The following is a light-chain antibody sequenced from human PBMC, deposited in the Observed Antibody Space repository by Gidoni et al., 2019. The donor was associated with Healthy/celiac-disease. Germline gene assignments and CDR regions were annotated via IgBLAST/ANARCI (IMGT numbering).Light chain of an antibody. CDR2: GAS. CDR1: QSVSSSY. V-gene: IGKV3-20*01. Sequence: EIVLTQSPGTLSLSPGERATLSCSASQSVSSSYLAWYQQKPGQAPRLLIYGASSMATCIPDRFSGSGSGTDFTLTISRLEPEDFAVYYFQQYGSSPRTFGQXTKVEIK. CDR3: QQYGSSPRT. J-gene: IGKJ1*01.